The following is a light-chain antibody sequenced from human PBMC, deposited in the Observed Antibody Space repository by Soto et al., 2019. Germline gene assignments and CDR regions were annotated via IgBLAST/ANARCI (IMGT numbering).Light chain of an antibody. J-gene: IGKJ2*01. CDR1: QSISSW. CDR3: QQYDTWYT. V-gene: IGKV1-5*03. CDR2: KAS. Sequence: DIQMTQSPSTLSTSVGARVTITCRASQSISSWLAWYQQKPGKAPKLLIYKASSLEGGVPSRFSGSGSGTEFTLTISSLQPDDFATYYCQQYDTWYTFGQGTKLEIK.